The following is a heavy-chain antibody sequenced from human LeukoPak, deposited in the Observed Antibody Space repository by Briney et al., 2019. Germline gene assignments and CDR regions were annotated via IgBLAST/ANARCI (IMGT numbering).Heavy chain of an antibody. CDR3: ARNPPPLGAFYYGSGSYFYY. J-gene: IGHJ4*02. Sequence: PGGSLRLSCAASGFTFSSYEMNWVRQAPGKGLEWVSFISSSGTTIYYADSVKGRFTISRDNAKNSLYLQMNSLRAEDTAVYYCARNPPPLGAFYYGSGSYFYYRGQGTLVTVSS. CDR1: GFTFSSYE. V-gene: IGHV3-48*03. D-gene: IGHD3-10*01. CDR2: ISSSGTTI.